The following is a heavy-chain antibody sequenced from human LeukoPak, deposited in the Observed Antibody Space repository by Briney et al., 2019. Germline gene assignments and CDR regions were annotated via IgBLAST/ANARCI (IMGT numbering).Heavy chain of an antibody. CDR2: ISSRGSTI. CDR1: GFTFSSYE. Sequence: GGSLRLSCAASGFTFSSYEMNWVRQAPGKGLEWVSYISSRGSTIYYADSVKGRFTISRDNAKNSLYLQMNSLRAEDTAVYYCARDRTRVPAAIPPDAFDIWGQGTMVTVSS. J-gene: IGHJ3*02. CDR3: ARDRTRVPAAIPPDAFDI. V-gene: IGHV3-48*03. D-gene: IGHD2-2*01.